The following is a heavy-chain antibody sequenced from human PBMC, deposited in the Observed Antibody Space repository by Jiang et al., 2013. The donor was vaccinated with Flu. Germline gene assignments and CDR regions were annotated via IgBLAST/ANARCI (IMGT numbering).Heavy chain of an antibody. CDR2: ISSSSSTI. CDR3: ASLYCSGGGCPGN. CDR1: YS. D-gene: IGHD2-15*01. V-gene: IGHV3-48*01. J-gene: IGHJ4*02. Sequence: YSMNWVRQAPGKGLEWVSYISSSSSTIYYADSVKGRFTISRDNAKNSLYLQMNSLRAEDTAVYYCASLYCSGGGCPGNWGQGTLVTVSS.